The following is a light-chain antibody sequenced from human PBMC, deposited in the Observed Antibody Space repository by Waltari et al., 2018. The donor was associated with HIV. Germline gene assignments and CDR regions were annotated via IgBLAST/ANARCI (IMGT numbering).Light chain of an antibody. Sequence: QAALTQPASVSGSPGQSLTISCPGTSSDVGGYNSVSWYQQRPGKGPTLIIYEVTNRPSGFSDRFSGSKSGNTASLTISGLQTEDEADYYCSSYVSTSSLGLFGGGTKLTVL. CDR3: SSYVSTSSLGL. J-gene: IGLJ2*01. V-gene: IGLV2-14*01. CDR2: EVT. CDR1: SSDVGGYNS.